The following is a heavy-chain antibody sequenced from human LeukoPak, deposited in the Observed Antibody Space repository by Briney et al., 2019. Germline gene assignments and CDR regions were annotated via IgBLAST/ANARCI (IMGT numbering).Heavy chain of an antibody. V-gene: IGHV5-51*01. D-gene: IGHD2-2*02. Sequence: GAALDTSYEGSGSSFTSYWIGLVRPLPGKGLEWMGIIYPGDSDTRSSPSFQAQVTNSADKSISTASLQWRSLKASDTAMYYCARLDCSSTSCYTRRATYYYYGMDVGGQGTTVAVSS. CDR1: GSSFTSYW. CDR2: IYPGDSDT. J-gene: IGHJ6*02. CDR3: ARLDCSSTSCYTRRATYYYYGMDV.